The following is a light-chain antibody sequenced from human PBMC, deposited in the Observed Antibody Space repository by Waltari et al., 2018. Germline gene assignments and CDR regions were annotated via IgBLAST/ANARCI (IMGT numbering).Light chain of an antibody. CDR2: EVS. CDR3: SSYTSSSTPLYV. V-gene: IGLV2-14*01. Sequence: QSALTQPASVSGSPGQSLTISCTGTSSDVGGYTHVSWFQQPPGKPPKLMIYEVSNPPSGVSNRFSGSKSGNTASLTISGLQAEDEADYYCSSYTSSSTPLYVFGTGTKVTVL. CDR1: SSDVGGYTH. J-gene: IGLJ1*01.